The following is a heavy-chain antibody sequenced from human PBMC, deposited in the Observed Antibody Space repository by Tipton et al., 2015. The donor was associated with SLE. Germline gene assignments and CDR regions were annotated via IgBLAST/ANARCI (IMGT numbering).Heavy chain of an antibody. CDR2: IWYDGSNS. CDR3: GRGGPYCGGDCYSDS. V-gene: IGHV3-33*01. Sequence: SLRLSCAASGFTFSTYGMHWVRQAPGKGLEWVAVIWYDGSNSYYAESVKGRFTISRDNSKKTVFLELNSLRDEDTAMYYCGRGGPYCGGDCYSDSWGQGTLVTVSS. J-gene: IGHJ4*02. CDR1: GFTFSTYG. D-gene: IGHD2-21*01.